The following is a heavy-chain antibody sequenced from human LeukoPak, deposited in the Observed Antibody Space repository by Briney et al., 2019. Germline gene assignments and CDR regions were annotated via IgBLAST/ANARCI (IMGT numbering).Heavy chain of an antibody. V-gene: IGHV4-61*02. CDR1: GGSISSGSYY. D-gene: IGHD2-15*01. Sequence: SETLSLTCTVSGGSISSGSYYWSWIRQPAGKGLEWIGRIYTSGSTNYNPSLKSRVTMSVDTSKNQFSLKLSPVTAADTAVYYCARSLGGTGQDIVVVVAAQGIDYWGQGTLVTVSS. CDR2: IYTSGST. J-gene: IGHJ4*02. CDR3: ARSLGGTGQDIVVVVAAQGIDY.